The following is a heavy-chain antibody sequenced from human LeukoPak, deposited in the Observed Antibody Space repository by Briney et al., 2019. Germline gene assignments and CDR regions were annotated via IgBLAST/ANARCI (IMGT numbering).Heavy chain of an antibody. CDR2: IIPIFGTA. CDR1: GGTFSGYA. J-gene: IGHJ5*02. V-gene: IGHV1-69*05. Sequence: GSSVKVSCKASGGTFSGYAISWVRQAPGQGLEWMGGIIPIFGTANYAQKFQGRVTITTDESTSTAYMELSSLRAEDTAVYYCARATRYSSGWYQWGVSGGFDPWGQGTLVTVSS. CDR3: ARATRYSSGWYQWGVSGGFDP. D-gene: IGHD6-19*01.